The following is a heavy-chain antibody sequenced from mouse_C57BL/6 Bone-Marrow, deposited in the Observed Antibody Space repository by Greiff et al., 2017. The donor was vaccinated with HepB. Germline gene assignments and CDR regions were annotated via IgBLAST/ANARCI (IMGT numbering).Heavy chain of an antibody. D-gene: IGHD2-2*01. CDR2: IYPGDGDT. V-gene: IGHV1-82*01. CDR3: EIKRGSGYDFDD. J-gene: IGHJ2*01. CDR1: GYAFSSSW. Sequence: VQLQQSGPELVKPGASVKISCKASGYAFSSSWMNWVKQRPGKGLEWIGRIYPGDGDTNYNGKFKGKATLTVDKSSSTAYMQLSSLTSEASAVYYCEIKRGSGYDFDDWGQGTTLTVSS.